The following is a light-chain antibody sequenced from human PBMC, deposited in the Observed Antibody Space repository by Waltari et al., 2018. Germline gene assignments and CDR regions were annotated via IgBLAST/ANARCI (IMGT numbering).Light chain of an antibody. Sequence: DIQMTQSPSTLSASVGDRVTITCRASQIISTSLAWYQQKKGKAPNLLIFEASTLKSGVPSRFSGSGSVTEFTLTISSLQPDDFATYYCQQLNSHLFTFGPGTTVDIK. CDR1: QIISTS. V-gene: IGKV1-5*03. J-gene: IGKJ3*01. CDR3: QQLNSHLFT. CDR2: EAS.